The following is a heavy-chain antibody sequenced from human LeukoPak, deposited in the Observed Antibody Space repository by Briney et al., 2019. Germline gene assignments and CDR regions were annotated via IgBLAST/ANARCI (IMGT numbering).Heavy chain of an antibody. CDR2: IYYSGST. J-gene: IGHJ5*02. CDR3: ASYYYGPGSYNWFDP. V-gene: IGHV4-30-4*01. D-gene: IGHD3-10*01. Sequence: SQTLSLTCTVSGGSISSGDYYWSWIRQPPGKGLEWIGYIYYSGSTYYNPSLKSRVTISVDTSKNQFSLKLSSVTAADTAVYYCASYYYGPGSYNWFDPWGQGTLVTVSS. CDR1: GGSISSGDYY.